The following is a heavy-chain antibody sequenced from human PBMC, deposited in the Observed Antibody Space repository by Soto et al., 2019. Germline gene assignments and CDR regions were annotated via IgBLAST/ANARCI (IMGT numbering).Heavy chain of an antibody. Sequence: QVQLVQSGAEVKKPGSSVKVSCKASGGTFSSYAISWVRQAPGQGLEWMGGIIPIFGTANYAQKFQGRVTITADESTITAYMELSSLRSEDTAVYYCATGYCSGGSCYAYYYYGMDVWGQGTTVTVSS. D-gene: IGHD2-15*01. V-gene: IGHV1-69*01. CDR1: GGTFSSYA. CDR3: ATGYCSGGSCYAYYYYGMDV. CDR2: IIPIFGTA. J-gene: IGHJ6*02.